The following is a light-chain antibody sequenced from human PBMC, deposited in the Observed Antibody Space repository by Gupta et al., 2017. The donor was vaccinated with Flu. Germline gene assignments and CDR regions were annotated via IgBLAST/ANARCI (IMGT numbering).Light chain of an antibody. Sequence: GHSSYTIAWHQQQPEKGPRYLMKLNSDGSHSKGDGIPDRFSGSSSGAERYLTISSLQSEDEADYYCQTWGTGIPWVFGGGTKLTVL. CDR3: QTWGTGIPWV. V-gene: IGLV4-69*01. CDR1: GHSSYT. J-gene: IGLJ3*02. CDR2: LNSDGSH.